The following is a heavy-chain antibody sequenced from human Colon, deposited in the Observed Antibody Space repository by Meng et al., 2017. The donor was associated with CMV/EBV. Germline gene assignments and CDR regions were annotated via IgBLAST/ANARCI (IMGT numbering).Heavy chain of an antibody. CDR1: GFTFSIYG. V-gene: IGHV3-30*19. J-gene: IGHJ4*02. D-gene: IGHD4-17*01. CDR2: ISYDGSIK. Sequence: GESLKISCAASGFTFSIYGLHWVRQAPGKGLEWVALISYDGSIKYYVDSVKGRFTISRDNSKNTLSLQMNSLRADDTAVYYCVRVGDYPGGYFDYWGLGTLVTVS. CDR3: VRVGDYPGGYFDY.